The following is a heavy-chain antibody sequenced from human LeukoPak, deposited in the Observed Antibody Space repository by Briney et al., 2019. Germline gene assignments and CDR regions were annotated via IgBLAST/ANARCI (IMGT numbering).Heavy chain of an antibody. CDR3: ARRRXGYNGWXDP. J-gene: IGHJ5*02. Sequence: PSETLSLTCTVSGGSISSYYWSWIRQPPGKGLEWIGYIYYSGSTNYNPSLKSRVTISVDTSKNQFSLKLSSVTAADTAVYYCARRRXGYNGWXDPWGQGTLVT. D-gene: IGHD5-24*01. CDR1: GGSISSYY. CDR2: IYYSGST. V-gene: IGHV4-59*08.